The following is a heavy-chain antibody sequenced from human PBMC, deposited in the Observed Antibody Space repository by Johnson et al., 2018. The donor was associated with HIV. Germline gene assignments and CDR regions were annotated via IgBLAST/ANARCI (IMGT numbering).Heavy chain of an antibody. D-gene: IGHD2-8*01. V-gene: IGHV3-30*04. J-gene: IGHJ3*02. Sequence: QVQLVESGGGVVQPGRSLRLSCAASGFTFSSYAMHWVRQAPGKGLEWVAVISYDGSNKYYADSVKGRFTISRDNSKNTLYLKMNSLRAEDTAVYYCARGTNGQSWAFDIWGQGTMVTVSS. CDR3: ARGTNGQSWAFDI. CDR2: ISYDGSNK. CDR1: GFTFSSYA.